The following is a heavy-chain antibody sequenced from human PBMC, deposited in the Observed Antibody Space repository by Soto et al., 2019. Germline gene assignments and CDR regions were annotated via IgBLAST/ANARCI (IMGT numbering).Heavy chain of an antibody. CDR3: AKGEVRGVIPKYYYYYYGMDV. V-gene: IGHV3-30*18. J-gene: IGHJ6*02. Sequence: GGSLRLSCAASGFTFSSYGMHWVRQAPGKGLEWVAVISYDGSNKYYADSVKGRFTISRDNSKNTPYLQMNSLRAEDTAVYYCAKGEVRGVIPKYYYYYYGMDVWGQGTTVTVSS. CDR1: GFTFSSYG. CDR2: ISYDGSNK. D-gene: IGHD3-10*01.